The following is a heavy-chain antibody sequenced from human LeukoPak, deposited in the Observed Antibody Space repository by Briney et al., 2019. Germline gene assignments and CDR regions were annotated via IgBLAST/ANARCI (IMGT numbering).Heavy chain of an antibody. CDR2: ISSSSSYI. J-gene: IGHJ5*02. CDR3: ARVGGSYYWFDP. Sequence: PGGSLRLSCAASGFTFSSYSMNWVRQAPGKGLEWVSSISSSSSYIYYADSVKGRFTISRDNAKNSLYLQMNSLRAEDTAVYYCARVGGSYYWFDPWGQGTLVTVSS. CDR1: GFTFSSYS. V-gene: IGHV3-21*01. D-gene: IGHD1-26*01.